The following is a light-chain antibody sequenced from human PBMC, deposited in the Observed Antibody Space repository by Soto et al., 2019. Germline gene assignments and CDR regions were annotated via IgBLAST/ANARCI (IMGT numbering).Light chain of an antibody. CDR3: QQYNYCWT. Sequence: DIQMTQSPSTLSASVGDRVTITCRASQFISTWLAWYQQKPGKAPKLLIYEASSLESWVPSRFSGSGSGTEFSLTISSLQPDDFATYYFQQYNYCWTCGQGTKGELQ. CDR2: EAS. V-gene: IGKV1-5*03. J-gene: IGKJ1*01. CDR1: QFISTW.